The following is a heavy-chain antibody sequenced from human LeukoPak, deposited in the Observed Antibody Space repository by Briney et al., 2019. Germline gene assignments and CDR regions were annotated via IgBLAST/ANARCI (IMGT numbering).Heavy chain of an antibody. CDR3: ARFVVVTATGYFDY. D-gene: IGHD2-21*02. J-gene: IGHJ4*02. Sequence: GGSLRLSCAASGFTFSSYAMSWVRQAPGKGLEWVSAISGSGGSTYYADSVKGRFTISRDNSRNTLYLQMNSLRAEDTAVYYCARFVVVTATGYFDYWGQGTLVTVSS. CDR1: GFTFSSYA. CDR2: ISGSGGST. V-gene: IGHV3-23*01.